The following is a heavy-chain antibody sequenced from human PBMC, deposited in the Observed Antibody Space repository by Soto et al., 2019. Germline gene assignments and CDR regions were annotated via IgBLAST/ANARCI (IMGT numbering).Heavy chain of an antibody. J-gene: IGHJ3*02. D-gene: IGHD2-8*01. CDR2: IYSGGST. V-gene: IGHV3-53*02. Sequence: EVQLVETGGGLIQPGGSLRLSCAASGFTVSSNYMSWVRQAPGKGLEWVSVIYSGGSTYYADSVKGRFTISRDNSKNTLYLQMNSLRAEDTAVYYGAREGGTQWYAFDIWGQGTMVTVSS. CDR3: AREGGTQWYAFDI. CDR1: GFTVSSNY.